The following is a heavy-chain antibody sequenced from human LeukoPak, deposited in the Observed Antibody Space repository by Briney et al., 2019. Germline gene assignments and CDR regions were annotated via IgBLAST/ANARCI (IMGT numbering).Heavy chain of an antibody. CDR3: ARSDYRYSFDY. V-gene: IGHV1-46*01. CDR1: GYTFTRYY. D-gene: IGHD4-17*01. Sequence: ASVKVSCKASGYTFTRYYVHWVRQAPGQGLEWMGIINPGGTTTTYAQQFQGRVTLTRDLSTSTVYMALSSLTSEDTALYYCARSDYRYSFDYWSQGTLVAVSS. CDR2: INPGGTTT. J-gene: IGHJ4*02.